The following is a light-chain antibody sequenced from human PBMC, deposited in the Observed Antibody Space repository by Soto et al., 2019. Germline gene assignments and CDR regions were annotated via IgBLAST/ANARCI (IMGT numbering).Light chain of an antibody. Sequence: EIVMTQSPATLSVSPGERATLSCRASQSISSNLAWYQQKPGQAPRLLMFRTSSRATGFPARFSGSGSGTEFNLKISSLQYEDFGVYYCQQYNNWPRATFGGGTKVEIK. V-gene: IGKV3-15*01. CDR1: QSISSN. J-gene: IGKJ4*01. CDR2: RTS. CDR3: QQYNNWPRAT.